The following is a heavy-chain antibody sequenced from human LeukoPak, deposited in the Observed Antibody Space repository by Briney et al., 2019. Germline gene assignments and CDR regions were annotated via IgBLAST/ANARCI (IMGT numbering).Heavy chain of an antibody. V-gene: IGHV3-23*01. CDR2: LTGSGGST. CDR1: GFTFSSYA. J-gene: IGHJ3*02. Sequence: GGSLRLSCAASGFTFSSYAMSWVRQAPGKGLEWVSTLTGSGGSTYYADSVKGRFTISRDNSKNTLYLQMNSLRAEDTAVYYCARVLDCSSTSCYFEGYAFDIWGQGTMVTVSS. CDR3: ARVLDCSSTSCYFEGYAFDI. D-gene: IGHD2-2*01.